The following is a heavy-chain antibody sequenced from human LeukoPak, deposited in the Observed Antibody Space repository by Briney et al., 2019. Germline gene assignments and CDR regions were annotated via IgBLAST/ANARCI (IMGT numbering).Heavy chain of an antibody. CDR2: ISYDGSNK. Sequence: GGSLRLSCAASGFTFSSYAMHWVRQAPGKGLEWVAVISYDGSNKYYADSVKGRFTISRDNSKNTLYLQMNSLRAEDTAVYYCARESMYYYGSGRNNGYFDYWGQGTLVTVSS. D-gene: IGHD3-10*01. CDR1: GFTFSSYA. V-gene: IGHV3-30-3*01. CDR3: ARESMYYYGSGRNNGYFDY. J-gene: IGHJ4*02.